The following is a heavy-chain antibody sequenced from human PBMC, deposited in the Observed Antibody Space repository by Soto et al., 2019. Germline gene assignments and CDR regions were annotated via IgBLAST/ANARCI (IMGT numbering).Heavy chain of an antibody. D-gene: IGHD5-18*01. V-gene: IGHV1-69*12. CDR1: GGTFSTYA. CDR2: IIPMFGTA. Sequence: QVQLVQSGAEVKKPESSVKVSCKAPGGTFSTYAISWVRQAPGQGLEWMGGIIPMFGTANYAQRFPARVTITADESTNTVYMELSSMRSEDTAVYFCASGIQLWLRRINNGYSGWGQGTLVTVSS. J-gene: IGHJ4*02. CDR3: ASGIQLWLRRINNGYSG.